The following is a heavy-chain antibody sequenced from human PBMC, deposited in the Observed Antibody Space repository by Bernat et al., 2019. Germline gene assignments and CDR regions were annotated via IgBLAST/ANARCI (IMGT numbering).Heavy chain of an antibody. CDR3: AKASPYGTTWYGRVDV. CDR2: VRGSDGST. CDR1: GFTFSNYA. J-gene: IGHJ6*02. Sequence: EVPLLESGGGLVQPGGSLRLSCAASGFTFSNYALTWVRQAPGKGLEWVSAVRGSDGSTYYADSVKGRFIMSRDRSRDTMDLQMNSLRPEDTAVYYCAKASPYGTTWYGRVDVWGQGTTVTVSS. V-gene: IGHV3-23*01. D-gene: IGHD6-13*01.